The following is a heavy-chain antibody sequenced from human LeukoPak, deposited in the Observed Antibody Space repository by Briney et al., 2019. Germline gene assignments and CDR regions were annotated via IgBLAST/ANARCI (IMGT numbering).Heavy chain of an antibody. CDR2: IYPGDSDT. Sequence: GEPLKISCKGSGYSFTSYWFGWVRQMPGKGLEWMGIIYPGDSDTRYSPSFQGQVTISADKSISTPYLQWSSLKASDTAMYYCARSVVEAGSYYFDYWGQGTLVTVSS. D-gene: IGHD3-3*01. CDR1: GYSFTSYW. J-gene: IGHJ4*02. V-gene: IGHV5-51*01. CDR3: ARSVVEAGSYYFDY.